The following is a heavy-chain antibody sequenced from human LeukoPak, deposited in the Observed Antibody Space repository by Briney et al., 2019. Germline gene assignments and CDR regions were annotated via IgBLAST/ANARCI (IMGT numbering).Heavy chain of an antibody. J-gene: IGHJ6*02. D-gene: IGHD6-13*01. V-gene: IGHV3-23*01. Sequence: GGSLRLSCAASGFTFTNYVMHWARQAPGKGLEWVSGISGSGASLYSADSVKGRFTISRDNSKSTLYLQMNSLRAEDTAIYYCAKGISAGIYYGMDVWGQGTTVTVSS. CDR3: AKGISAGIYYGMDV. CDR2: ISGSGASL. CDR1: GFTFTNYV.